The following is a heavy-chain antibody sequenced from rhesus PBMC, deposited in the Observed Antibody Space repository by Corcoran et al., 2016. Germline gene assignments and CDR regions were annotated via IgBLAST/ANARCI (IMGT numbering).Heavy chain of an antibody. CDR1: GGSISSNY. CDR2: IDGSGRST. V-gene: IGHV4-169*01. D-gene: IGHD6-13*01. J-gene: IGHJ4*01. Sequence: QLQLQESGPGLVKPSETLSVTCAVSGGSISSNYWSWIRQPPGKGRGWIGRIDGSGRSTNANPSLKRRVNRAVDTSKNQLSLKLSAVTAADTAVYYCARRGYSSWSIDYWGQGVLVTVSS. CDR3: ARRGYSSWSIDY.